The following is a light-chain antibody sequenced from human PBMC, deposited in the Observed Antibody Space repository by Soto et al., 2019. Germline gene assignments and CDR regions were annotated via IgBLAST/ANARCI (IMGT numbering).Light chain of an antibody. J-gene: IGKJ3*01. Sequence: DIVLTQSPASLSLSPGERATLSCWASQSVGSFLDWYQHKPGQAPRLLIYDAYKRATGIPARFSGSGSGTDFTLTISSLEPEDFAVYYCQQRDNWPPFTFGPGTRVDI. V-gene: IGKV3-11*01. CDR3: QQRDNWPPFT. CDR1: QSVGSF. CDR2: DAY.